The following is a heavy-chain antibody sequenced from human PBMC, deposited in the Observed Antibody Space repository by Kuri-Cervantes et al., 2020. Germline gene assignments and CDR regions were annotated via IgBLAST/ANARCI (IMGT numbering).Heavy chain of an antibody. CDR1: GFTFSSYA. CDR3: ARDRTSVVDPFDY. CDR2: ISYDGSNK. J-gene: IGHJ4*02. Sequence: LSLTCAASGFTFSSYAMHWVRQAPGKGLEWVAVISYDGSNKYYADSVKGRFTISRDNSKNTLYLQMNSLRAEDTAVYYCARDRTSVVDPFDYWGQGTLVTVSS. V-gene: IGHV3-30-3*01. D-gene: IGHD2-15*01.